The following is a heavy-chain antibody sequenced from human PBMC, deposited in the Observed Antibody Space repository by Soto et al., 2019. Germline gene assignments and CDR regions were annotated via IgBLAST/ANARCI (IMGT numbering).Heavy chain of an antibody. CDR3: ARDGYDGSGSPYPAY. D-gene: IGHD3-10*01. CDR1: GGSMSEYF. V-gene: IGHV4-59*01. CDR2: IYYLGST. J-gene: IGHJ4*02. Sequence: SETLSLTCSVSGGSMSEYFWSWIRQSPGKGLEWIGYIYYLGSTDYNPSLKSRVTISVDTSRRQFSLRLTSVTAADTAVYYCARDGYDGSGSPYPAYWGPGTQVTVSS.